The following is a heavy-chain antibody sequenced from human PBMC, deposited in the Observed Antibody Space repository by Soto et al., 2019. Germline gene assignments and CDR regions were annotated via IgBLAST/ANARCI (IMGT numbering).Heavy chain of an antibody. V-gene: IGHV4-39*01. CDR2: MYFIGRST. J-gene: IGHJ4*02. Sequence: QLQLQESGPGLVKPSETLSLTCTVSGGSISNSGYYWGWIRQPPGKGLEWVGSMYFIGRSTYDSPSLKGRVTISVDTSKNQFSLRLSSVTAADTAVYYCARHVFYGSGTYYLFDSWGQGILATVSS. CDR1: GGSISNSGYY. D-gene: IGHD3-10*01. CDR3: ARHVFYGSGTYYLFDS.